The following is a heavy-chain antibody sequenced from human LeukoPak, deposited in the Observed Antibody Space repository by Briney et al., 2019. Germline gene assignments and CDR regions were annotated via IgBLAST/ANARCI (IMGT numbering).Heavy chain of an antibody. D-gene: IGHD3-10*01. CDR3: ARELADYYGSGSYYEILFDAFDI. CDR1: GGTFSSYA. Sequence: SVKVSFKASGGTFSSYAISWVRQAPGQGLEWMGGIIPIFGTANYAQKFQGRVTITADKSTSTAYMELSSLRSEDTAVYYCARELADYYGSGSYYEILFDAFDIWGQGTMVTVSS. V-gene: IGHV1-69*06. CDR2: IIPIFGTA. J-gene: IGHJ3*02.